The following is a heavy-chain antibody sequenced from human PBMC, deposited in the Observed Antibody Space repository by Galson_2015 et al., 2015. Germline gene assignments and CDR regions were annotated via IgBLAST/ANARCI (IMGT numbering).Heavy chain of an antibody. CDR2: IYPGDSDT. J-gene: IGHJ2*01. V-gene: IGHV5-51*01. CDR3: ARRLGYCSSSSCSAYWYFDL. D-gene: IGHD2-2*01. CDR1: GYSFTNYW. Sequence: QSGAEVKTPGESLKISCQGSGYSFTNYWIGWVRQMPGKGLEWMGIIYPGDSDTRYSPSFQGQATISADTSISTAYLKWSSLKASDTAIYYGARRLGYCSSSSCSAYWYFDLWGRGTLLTVSS.